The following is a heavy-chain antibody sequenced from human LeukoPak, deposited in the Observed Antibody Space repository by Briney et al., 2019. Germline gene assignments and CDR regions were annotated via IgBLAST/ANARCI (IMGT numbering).Heavy chain of an antibody. J-gene: IGHJ4*02. CDR3: ARDFTGGVATTGYFDY. CDR2: ISAYNGNT. D-gene: IGHD5-12*01. CDR1: GYTSTSYG. V-gene: IGHV1-18*01. Sequence: GASVKVSCKASGYTSTSYGISWVRQAPGQGLEWMGWISAYNGNTNYAQKLQGRVTMTTDTSTSTAYMELRSLRSDDTAVYYCARDFTGGVATTGYFDYWGQGTLVTVSS.